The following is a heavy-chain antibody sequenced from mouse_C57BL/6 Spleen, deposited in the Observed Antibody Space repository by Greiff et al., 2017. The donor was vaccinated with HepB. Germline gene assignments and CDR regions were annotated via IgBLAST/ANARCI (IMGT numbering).Heavy chain of an antibody. J-gene: IGHJ3*01. CDR2: IDPSDSYT. D-gene: IGHD2-2*01. CDR3: ARSGYDGRFAY. Sequence: QVQLQQPGAELVKPGASVKLSCKASGYTFTSYWMQWVKQRPGQGLEWIGEIDPSDSYTNYNQKFKGKATLIVDTSSSTAYMQLSSLTSEDSAVYCCARSGYDGRFAYWGQGTLVTVSA. V-gene: IGHV1-50*01. CDR1: GYTFTSYW.